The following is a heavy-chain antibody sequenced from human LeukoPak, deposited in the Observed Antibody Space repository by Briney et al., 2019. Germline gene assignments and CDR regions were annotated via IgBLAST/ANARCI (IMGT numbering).Heavy chain of an antibody. J-gene: IGHJ3*02. V-gene: IGHV4-31*03. CDR2: IYYRGST. CDR3: ARDRYSGYDGFGAFDI. CDR1: GGSISSGDYY. Sequence: PSQTLSLTCTVSGGSISSGDYYWSWIRQHPGKGLEWIGYIYYRGSTNYNPSLESRVTISVDTSKNRFSLKLSSVTAADTAVYYCARDRYSGYDGFGAFDIWGQGTMVTVSS. D-gene: IGHD5-12*01.